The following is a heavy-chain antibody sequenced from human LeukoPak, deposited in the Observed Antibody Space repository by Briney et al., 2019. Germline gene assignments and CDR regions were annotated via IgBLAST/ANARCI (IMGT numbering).Heavy chain of an antibody. CDR2: ITSSSNYI. V-gene: IGHV3-21*01. CDR3: ARETRYSWDTGAFDI. Sequence: PGGSLRLSCAAFGFTFSRYNMGWVRQAPGKGLEWVSSITSSSNYIYYADSVKGRFTISRDNSKNTLYLQMNSLRAEDTAVYYCARETRYSWDTGAFDIWGQGTMVTVSS. J-gene: IGHJ3*02. CDR1: GFTFSRYN. D-gene: IGHD2-15*01.